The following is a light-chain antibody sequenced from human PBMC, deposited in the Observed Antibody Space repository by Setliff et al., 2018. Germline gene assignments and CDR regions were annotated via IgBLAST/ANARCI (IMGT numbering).Light chain of an antibody. CDR2: GVS. V-gene: IGLV2-14*03. CDR1: SSDVGSYDL. J-gene: IGLJ1*01. CDR3: TAYTSGTTDV. Sequence: QSVLTQPASVSGSPGQSITISCSGTSSDVGSYDLVSWYQQHPGKAPKLIIYGVSNRPSGVSSRFSGSKSGNTASLTISGLQTEDEADCYCTAYTSGTTDVFGTGTKVTVL.